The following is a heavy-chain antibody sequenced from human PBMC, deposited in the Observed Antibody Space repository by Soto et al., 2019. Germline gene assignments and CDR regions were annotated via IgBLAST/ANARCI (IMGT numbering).Heavy chain of an antibody. CDR3: ARLFGYNPRDLSFDY. J-gene: IGHJ4*02. V-gene: IGHV4-59*08. D-gene: IGHD6-25*01. CDR2: IYYSGST. Sequence: QVQLQESGPGLVKPSETLSLTCTVSGGSISSYYWSWIRQPPGKGLEWIGYIYYSGSTNYNPSLKSRVTISVDTSKTQFSLKLSSVTAADTAVYYCARLFGYNPRDLSFDYWGQGTLVTVSS. CDR1: GGSISSYY.